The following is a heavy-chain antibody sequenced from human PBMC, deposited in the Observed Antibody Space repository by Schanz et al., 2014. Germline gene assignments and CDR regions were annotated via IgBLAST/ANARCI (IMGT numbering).Heavy chain of an antibody. CDR1: GFTFSSYS. J-gene: IGHJ4*02. V-gene: IGHV3-21*01. CDR2: VSTRSSYI. D-gene: IGHD4-17*01. CDR3: VRDTDYHFDY. Sequence: EVQLVESGGGLVKPGGSLRLSCAASGFTFSSYSMNWVRQAPGKGLEWVSFVSTRSSYIHYADSVKGRFTISRDNAKNSLYLQMNSLRAEDTAVYYCVRDTDYHFDYWGQGTLVTVSS.